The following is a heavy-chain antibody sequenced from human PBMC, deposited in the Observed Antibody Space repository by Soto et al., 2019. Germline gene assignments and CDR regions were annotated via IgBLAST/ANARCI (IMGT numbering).Heavy chain of an antibody. CDR3: ATGYYGSGGFDP. D-gene: IGHD3-10*01. V-gene: IGHV1-24*01. CDR2: FDPEDGET. J-gene: IGHJ5*02. CDR1: GYTLTELS. Sequence: ASVKVSCKFSGYTLTELSMHWVRQAPGKGLEWMGGFDPEDGETIYAQKFQGRVTMTEDTSTDTAYMELSSLRSEDTAVYYCATGYYGSGGFDPWGQGTLVTVSS.